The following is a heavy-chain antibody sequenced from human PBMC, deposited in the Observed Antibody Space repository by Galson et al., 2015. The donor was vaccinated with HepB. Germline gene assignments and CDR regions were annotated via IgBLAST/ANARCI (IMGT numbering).Heavy chain of an antibody. D-gene: IGHD5-24*01. CDR3: ARSVVGYNYYGY. CDR2: INPSGGSK. CDR1: GYTFTSYY. V-gene: IGHV1-46*04. Sequence: ASCYASGYTFTSYYMHWVRQAPGQGLGGMGIINPSGGSKSYEQKLQGRVTMTRGTSTNTVYMELSSLISEDTAVYYCARSVVGYNYYGYWGQGTLVTVSS. J-gene: IGHJ4*02.